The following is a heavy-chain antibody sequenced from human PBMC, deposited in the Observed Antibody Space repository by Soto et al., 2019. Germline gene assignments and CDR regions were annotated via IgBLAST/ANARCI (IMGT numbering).Heavy chain of an antibody. J-gene: IGHJ6*02. CDR2: IYYSGST. Sequence: SETLSLTCTVSGGSISSGGYYWSWIRQHPGKGLEWIGYIYYSGSTYYNPSLKSRVTISVDTSKNQFSLKLSSVTAADTAVYYCARDSAGDTIKKYGMDVWGQGTTLTVSS. CDR3: ARDSAGDTIKKYGMDV. CDR1: GGSISSGGYY. D-gene: IGHD4-17*01. V-gene: IGHV4-31*03.